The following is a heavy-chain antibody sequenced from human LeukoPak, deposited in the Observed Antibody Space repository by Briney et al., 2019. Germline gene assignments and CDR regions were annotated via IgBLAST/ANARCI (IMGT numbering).Heavy chain of an antibody. Sequence: ASVKVSCKASGYTFTSYYMYWVRQAPGQGLEWMGWMNPNSGNTGYAQKFQGRVTITRNTSISTAYMELSSLRSGDTAVYYCAREPSAGFDPWGQGTLVTVSS. CDR2: MNPNSGNT. J-gene: IGHJ5*02. CDR1: GYTFTSYY. V-gene: IGHV1-8*03. D-gene: IGHD1-26*01. CDR3: AREPSAGFDP.